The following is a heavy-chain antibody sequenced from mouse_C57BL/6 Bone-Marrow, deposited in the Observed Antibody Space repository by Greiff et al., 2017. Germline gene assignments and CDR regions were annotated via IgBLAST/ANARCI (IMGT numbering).Heavy chain of an antibody. Sequence: QVQLQQSGAELVRPGASVTLSCKASGYTFPDYEMHWVKQTPVHGLEWIGAIDPETGGTAYNQKFKGKAILTADKSSSTAYMELRSLTSEDSAVYYCTRGVPYAMDYWGQGTSVTVSS. CDR2: IDPETGGT. J-gene: IGHJ4*01. CDR3: TRGVPYAMDY. V-gene: IGHV1-15*01. CDR1: GYTFPDYE.